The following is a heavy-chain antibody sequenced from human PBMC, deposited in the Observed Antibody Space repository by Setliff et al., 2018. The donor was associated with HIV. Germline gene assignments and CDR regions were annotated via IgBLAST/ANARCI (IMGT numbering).Heavy chain of an antibody. J-gene: IGHJ5*02. V-gene: IGHV4-59*01. D-gene: IGHD2-2*01. CDR1: GASISSNT. CDR2: IYNSVTT. Sequence: SETLSLTCSVSGASISSNTWSWIRQAPGKGLQWIGFIYNSVTTNYNPSLKSRVTISLDTSKNQFSLKLTSVTAADTAVYYCARGGTSSNWFGPWGQGTLVTSPQ. CDR3: ARGGTSSNWFGP.